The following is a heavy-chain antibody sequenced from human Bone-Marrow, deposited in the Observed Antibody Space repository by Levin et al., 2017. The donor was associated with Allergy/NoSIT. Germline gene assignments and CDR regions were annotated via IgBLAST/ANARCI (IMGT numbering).Heavy chain of an antibody. V-gene: IGHV4-34*01. CDR3: ARVCCSSTSCFLGGWFDP. CDR2: INHSGST. D-gene: IGHD2-2*01. Sequence: SQTLSLTCAVYGGSFSGYYWSWIRQPPGKGLEWIGEINHSGSTNYNPSLKSRVTISVDTSKNQFSLKLSSVTAADTAVYYCARVCCSSTSCFLGGWFDPWGQGTLVTVSS. CDR1: GGSFSGYY. J-gene: IGHJ5*02.